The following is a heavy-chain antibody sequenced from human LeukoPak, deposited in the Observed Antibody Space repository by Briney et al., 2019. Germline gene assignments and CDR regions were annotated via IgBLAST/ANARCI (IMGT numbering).Heavy chain of an antibody. V-gene: IGHV4-59*08. CDR3: ARSSSWYGGGIVY. D-gene: IGHD6-13*01. CDR2: TYYIGST. J-gene: IGHJ4*02. CDR1: GGSISSYY. Sequence: PETLSLTCTVSGGSISSYYWSWIRQVPGKGLEWIAYTYYIGSTDYNPSLKSRVTISVDTSKNQFSLNVSSVTAADTAVYYCARSSSWYGGGIVYWGQGTLVTVSS.